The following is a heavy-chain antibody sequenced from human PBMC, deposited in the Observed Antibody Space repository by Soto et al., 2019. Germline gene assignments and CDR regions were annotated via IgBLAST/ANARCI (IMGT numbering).Heavy chain of an antibody. CDR1: GGSISSYY. CDR3: ARAPEYYCDISCSNY. Sequence: PSETLSLTCTVSGGSISSYYGSWIRQPPGKGLEWIGYIYYSGSTNYNPSLKSRVTISVDTSKNQFSLKLSSVTAADTAVYYCARAPEYYCDISCSNYLPQRTLVT. CDR2: IYYSGST. J-gene: IGHJ4*02. V-gene: IGHV4-59*01. D-gene: IGHD3-22*01.